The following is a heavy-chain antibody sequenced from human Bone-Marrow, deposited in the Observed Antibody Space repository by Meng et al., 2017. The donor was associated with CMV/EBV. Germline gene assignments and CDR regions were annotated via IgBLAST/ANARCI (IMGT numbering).Heavy chain of an antibody. CDR1: EFTFSKSW. D-gene: IGHD3-10*01. J-gene: IGHJ6*02. CDR3: VRVSGTSSQYRPMDV. V-gene: IGHV3-7*01. Sequence: ETLSLTCAASEFTFSKSWMSWVRQAPGKGLEWVANIKEDGSEKFYVDSAKGRCTISRDNAKSSLFLEMNSLRAEDTAVYYCVRVSGTSSQYRPMDVWGQGTTVTVPS. CDR2: IKEDGSEK.